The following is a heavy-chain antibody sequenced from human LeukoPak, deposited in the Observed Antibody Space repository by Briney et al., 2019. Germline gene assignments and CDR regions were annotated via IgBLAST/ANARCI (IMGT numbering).Heavy chain of an antibody. CDR2: INPNSGGT. CDR3: ARETKLEWLLIFDY. V-gene: IGHV1-2*06. CDR1: GYTFTGYY. J-gene: IGHJ4*02. Sequence: ASVKVSCKASGYTFTGYYMHWMRQAPGQGLEWMGRINPNSGGTNYAQKFQGRVTMTRDTSISTAYMELSRLRSDDTAVYYCARETKLEWLLIFDYWGQGTLVTVSS. D-gene: IGHD3-3*01.